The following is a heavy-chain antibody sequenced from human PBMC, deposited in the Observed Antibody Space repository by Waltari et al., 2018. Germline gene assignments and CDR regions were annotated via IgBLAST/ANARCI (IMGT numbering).Heavy chain of an antibody. J-gene: IGHJ5*02. CDR2: INSEGTDT. D-gene: IGHD4-17*01. CDR1: GFTFGNYW. V-gene: IGHV3-74*01. Sequence: EVQLVESGGGLAQPGGSLRLSCAASGFTFGNYWMHWVRQPPGKGLVWVSFINSEGTDTSYADSVKGRFTISRDNAKNTLYLQMNSLRAEDTAVYYCARSISTVTTRALDPWGQGTLVTVSS. CDR3: ARSISTVTTRALDP.